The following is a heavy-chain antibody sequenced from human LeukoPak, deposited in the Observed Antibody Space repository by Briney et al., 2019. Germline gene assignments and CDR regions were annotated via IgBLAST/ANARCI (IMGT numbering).Heavy chain of an antibody. CDR3: AKEINDPWYNDY. D-gene: IGHD1-1*01. V-gene: IGHV3-33*06. CDR1: GFTFSKYG. Sequence: GRSLRLSCATSGFTFSKYGMHWVRQAPGKGLEWVAVIWHDESRTHYADSVKGRFTISRDNSKNTLYLQMNSLRAEDTAVYYCAKEINDPWYNDYWGQGTLVTVSS. J-gene: IGHJ4*02. CDR2: IWHDESRT.